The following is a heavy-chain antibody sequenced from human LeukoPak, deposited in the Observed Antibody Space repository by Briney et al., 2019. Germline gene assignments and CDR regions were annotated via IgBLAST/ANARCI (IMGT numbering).Heavy chain of an antibody. D-gene: IGHD5-12*01. V-gene: IGHV3-7*01. J-gene: IGHJ3*02. CDR3: ARDYHYGVGAFDI. CDR2: IKQDGSEK. CDR1: GFTFSSYW. Sequence: GGSLRLSCAASGFTFSSYWMSWVRQAPGKGLEWVANIKQDGSEKYYVDSVKGRFTIPRDNAKNSLYLQMNSLRAEDTAVYYCARDYHYGVGAFDIWGQGTMVTVSS.